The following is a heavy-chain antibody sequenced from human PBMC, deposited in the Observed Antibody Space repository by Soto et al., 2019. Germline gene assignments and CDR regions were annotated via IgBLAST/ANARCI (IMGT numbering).Heavy chain of an antibody. V-gene: IGHV1-69*02. CDR1: GGTFSSYT. CDR2: IIPILGIA. D-gene: IGHD6-13*01. Sequence: QVQLVQSGAEVKKPGSSVKVSCKASGGTFSSYTISWVRQAPGQGLEWMGRIIPILGIANYAQKFQGRVTMTEDKATSTAYMELSSLRSEDTAVYYCARVPMGQQRVGRYGYGMDVWGQGTTVTVSS. CDR3: ARVPMGQQRVGRYGYGMDV. J-gene: IGHJ6*02.